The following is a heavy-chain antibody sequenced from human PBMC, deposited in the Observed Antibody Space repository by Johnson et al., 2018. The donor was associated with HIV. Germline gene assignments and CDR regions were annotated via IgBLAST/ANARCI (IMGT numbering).Heavy chain of an antibody. Sequence: VQLVESGGGLVQPGGSLRLSCAVSGFTFSNHHMTWVRQAPGKGLEWVANINQDGSDKYYVDSVKGRFTISRDNAQNSLYLQMNSLRPDDTAVYYCAREGDGGAFDIWGQGTMVTVSS. J-gene: IGHJ3*02. CDR3: AREGDGGAFDI. CDR1: GFTFSNHH. V-gene: IGHV3-7*03. CDR2: INQDGSDK. D-gene: IGHD3-16*01.